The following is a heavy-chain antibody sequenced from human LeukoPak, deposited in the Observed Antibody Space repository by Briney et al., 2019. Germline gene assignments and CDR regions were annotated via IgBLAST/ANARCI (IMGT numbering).Heavy chain of an antibody. CDR3: ASSPLKGYDSSGYYPRPYYYYYMDV. Sequence: SETLSLTCAVYGGSFIGYYWSWIRQPRGKGLEWIGEINHSGSTNYNPSLKSRVTISVDTSKNQFSLKLSSVTAADTAVYYCASSPLKGYDSSGYYPRPYYYYYMDVWGKGTTVTVSS. CDR2: INHSGST. D-gene: IGHD3-22*01. J-gene: IGHJ6*03. CDR1: GGSFIGYY. V-gene: IGHV4-34*01.